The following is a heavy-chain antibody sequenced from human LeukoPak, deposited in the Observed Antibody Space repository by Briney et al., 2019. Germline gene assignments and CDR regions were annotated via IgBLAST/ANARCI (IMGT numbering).Heavy chain of an antibody. D-gene: IGHD6-13*01. Sequence: SETLSLTCAVYGGSFSGYYWSWIRQPPGKGLEWIGEINHSGSTNYNPPLKSRVTISVDTSKNQFSLKLGSVTAADTAVYYCARGVSSWYHYYYYYYGMDVWGQGTTVTVSS. CDR3: ARGVSSWYHYYYYYYGMDV. CDR2: INHSGST. J-gene: IGHJ6*02. V-gene: IGHV4-34*01. CDR1: GGSFSGYY.